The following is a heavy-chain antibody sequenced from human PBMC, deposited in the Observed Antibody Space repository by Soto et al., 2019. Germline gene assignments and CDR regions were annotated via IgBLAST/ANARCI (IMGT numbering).Heavy chain of an antibody. CDR2: INPRGGST. Sequence: ASVKVSCKASGYSFTSYFMHWVRQAPGQGLEWMGLINPRGGSTNYAQRFQGRVTMAWDTSTSTVYMELSSLRSDDTAVYYCARAPYSISSFLFDYWGQGTPVTVSS. V-gene: IGHV1-46*01. J-gene: IGHJ4*02. CDR3: ARAPYSISSFLFDY. CDR1: GYSFTSYF. D-gene: IGHD6-6*01.